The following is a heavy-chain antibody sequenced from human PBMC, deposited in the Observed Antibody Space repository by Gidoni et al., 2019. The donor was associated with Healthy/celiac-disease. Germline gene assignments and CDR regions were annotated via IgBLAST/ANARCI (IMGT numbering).Heavy chain of an antibody. CDR1: GGAVSSGSYY. Sequence: QVQLQESGPGLVKPSETLSLTCTVSGGAVSSGSYYWSWIRQPPGKGLEWIGYIYYSGSTNYNPSRKSRVTISVDTSKNQFSLKLSSVTAADTAVYYCARAVHDSSGYYPFDYWGQGTLVTVSS. CDR2: IYYSGST. V-gene: IGHV4-61*01. J-gene: IGHJ4*02. CDR3: ARAVHDSSGYYPFDY. D-gene: IGHD3-22*01.